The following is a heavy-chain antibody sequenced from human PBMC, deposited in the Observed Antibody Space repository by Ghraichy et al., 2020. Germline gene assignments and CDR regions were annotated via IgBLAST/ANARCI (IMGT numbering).Heavy chain of an antibody. J-gene: IGHJ4*02. Sequence: SETLSLTCTVSGGSISSYYWSWIRQPPGKGPEWIGYIYTSGSTNNNPSLKSRVTISVDTSKNQFSLKLSSVTAADTAVYYCARLFSSNNYFDYWGQGTLVTVSS. CDR3: ARLFSSNNYFDY. D-gene: IGHD6-6*01. CDR1: GGSISSYY. CDR2: IYTSGST. V-gene: IGHV4-4*09.